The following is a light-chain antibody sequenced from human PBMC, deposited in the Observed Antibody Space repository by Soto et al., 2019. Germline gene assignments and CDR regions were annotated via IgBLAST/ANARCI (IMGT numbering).Light chain of an antibody. J-gene: IGLJ1*01. Sequence: QSVLTQPPSVSGAPGQRVTISCTGSSSNIGAGYDLHWYQQLPGTAPKLLIYGNSNRPSGVPDRFSGSKSGTSASLAITGLQAEDEADYYCSSYTSSSTRVFGTGTKLTVL. CDR3: SSYTSSSTRV. CDR1: SSNIGAGYD. V-gene: IGLV1-40*01. CDR2: GNS.